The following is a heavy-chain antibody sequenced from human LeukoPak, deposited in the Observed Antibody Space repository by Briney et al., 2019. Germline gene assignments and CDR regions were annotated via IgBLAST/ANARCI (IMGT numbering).Heavy chain of an antibody. CDR1: GGSISSYY. CDR2: IYYSGST. V-gene: IGHV4-59*08. Sequence: SETLSLTCTVSGGSISSYYRSWIRQPPGKGLEWIGYIYYSGSTNYNPSLKSRVTISVDTSKNQFSLKLSSVTAADTAVYYCARVIWLRGGYYFDYWGQGTLVTVSS. CDR3: ARVIWLRGGYYFDY. D-gene: IGHD1-26*01. J-gene: IGHJ4*02.